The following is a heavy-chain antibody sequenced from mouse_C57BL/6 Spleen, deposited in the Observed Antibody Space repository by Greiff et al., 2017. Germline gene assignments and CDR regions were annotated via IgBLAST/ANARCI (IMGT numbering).Heavy chain of an antibody. D-gene: IGHD2-10*01. CDR3: ARRSLLDY. V-gene: IGHV1-82*01. CDR2: IYPGDGDT. J-gene: IGHJ2*01. CDR1: GYAFSSSW. Sequence: QVQLKESGPELVKPGASVKISCKASGYAFSSSWMNWVKQRPGKGLEWIGRIYPGDGDTNYNGKFKGKATLTADKSSSTAYMQLSSLTSEDSAVYFCARRSLLDYWGQGTTLTVSS.